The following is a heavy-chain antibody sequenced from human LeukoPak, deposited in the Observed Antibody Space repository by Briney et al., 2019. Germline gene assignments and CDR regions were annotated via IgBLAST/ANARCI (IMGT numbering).Heavy chain of an antibody. V-gene: IGHV3-64D*06. CDR2: ISSSGGST. J-gene: IGHJ4*02. CDR1: GFTFSSSA. CDR3: VKPYSGSYYGYFDY. Sequence: GGSLRLSCSAPGFTFSSSAMHWVRQAPGKGLEYVSAISSSGGSTYYADCVKGRFTISRDNSKNTLYLQMSSLRAEDTAVYYCVKPYSGSYYGYFDYWGQGTLVTVSS. D-gene: IGHD1-26*01.